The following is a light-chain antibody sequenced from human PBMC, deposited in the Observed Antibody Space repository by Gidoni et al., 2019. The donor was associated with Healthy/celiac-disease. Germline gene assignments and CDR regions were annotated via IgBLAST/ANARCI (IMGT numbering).Light chain of an antibody. CDR2: KAS. J-gene: IGKJ2*01. CDR3: QQYNSYPYT. Sequence: DIQMTQSPSTLSASVGDRVTITYRASQSISSWLAWYQQKPGKAPKLLIYKASSLESGVPSRFSGSGSGTEFTLTISSLQPDDFATYYCQQYNSYPYTFXQXTKLEIK. V-gene: IGKV1-5*03. CDR1: QSISSW.